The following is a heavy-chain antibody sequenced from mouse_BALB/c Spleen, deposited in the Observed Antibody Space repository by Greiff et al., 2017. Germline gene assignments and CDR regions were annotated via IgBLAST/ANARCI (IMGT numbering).Heavy chain of an antibody. Sequence: EVQLVESGPGLVKPSQSLSLTCSVTGYSITSGYYWNWIRQFPGNKLEWMGYISYDGSNNYNPSLKNRISITRDTSKNQFFLKLNSVTTEDTATYYCARDSIYYGYHFDYWGQGTTLTVSS. V-gene: IGHV3-6*02. CDR1: GYSITSGYY. J-gene: IGHJ2*01. CDR3: ARDSIYYGYHFDY. CDR2: ISYDGSN. D-gene: IGHD2-2*01.